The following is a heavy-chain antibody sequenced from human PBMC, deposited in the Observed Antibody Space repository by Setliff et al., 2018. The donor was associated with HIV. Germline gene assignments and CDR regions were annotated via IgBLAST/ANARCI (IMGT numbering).Heavy chain of an antibody. J-gene: IGHJ4*02. Sequence: GGSLRLSCAASGFIFGSFDMHWVRQLPGKGLEWVAYIRYDGDKKFYRDSVKGRFTISRDNAKNSVYLQMNNLRAEEMAVYYCARGGYLFDYCGQGTLVTVSS. D-gene: IGHD3-22*01. CDR1: GFIFGSFD. CDR3: ARGGYLFDY. CDR2: IRYDGDKK. V-gene: IGHV3-30*02.